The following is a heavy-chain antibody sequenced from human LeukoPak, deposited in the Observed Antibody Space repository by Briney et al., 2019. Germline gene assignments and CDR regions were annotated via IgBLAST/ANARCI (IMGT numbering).Heavy chain of an antibody. CDR2: VTSTSRYI. CDR1: GFTFSIYN. D-gene: IGHD5-12*01. Sequence: GGSLRLSCAASGFTFSIYNMNWVRQAPGKGLEWVSSVTSTSRYIYYGDSVKGRFTISRDNAKNSLYLQMNSLRAEDTAVYYCARDQGSGYDLVPYYDYYMDVWGKGTTVTVSS. CDR3: ARDQGSGYDLVPYYDYYMDV. V-gene: IGHV3-21*01. J-gene: IGHJ6*03.